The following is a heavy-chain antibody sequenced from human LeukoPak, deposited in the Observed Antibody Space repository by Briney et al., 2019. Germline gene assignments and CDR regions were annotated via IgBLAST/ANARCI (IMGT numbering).Heavy chain of an antibody. Sequence: SVKVSCKASGGIFSSYAINWVRQAPGQGLEWMGRIIPIFGSANYAQKFQGRVTITADKSTRTAYMELSSLRSEDMALYYCAKGSRLREGGSYRFWGQGTLVTVSS. CDR3: AKGSRLREGGSYRF. J-gene: IGHJ4*02. D-gene: IGHD3-16*02. V-gene: IGHV1-69*06. CDR2: IIPIFGSA. CDR1: GGIFSSYA.